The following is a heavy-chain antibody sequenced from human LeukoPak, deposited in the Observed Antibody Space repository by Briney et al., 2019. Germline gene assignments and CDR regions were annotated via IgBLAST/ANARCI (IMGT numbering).Heavy chain of an antibody. CDR2: INHSGST. J-gene: IGHJ4*02. CDR1: GGSFSGYY. D-gene: IGHD2-2*01. CDR3: ARGRGYCSSTSCYSRRAGFDY. Sequence: SETLSLTCAVNGGSFSGYYWSWIRQPPGKGLEWIGEINHSGSTNYNPSLKSRVTISVDTSKNQFSLKLSSVTAADTAVYYCARGRGYCSSTSCYSRRAGFDYWGQGTLVTVSS. V-gene: IGHV4-34*01.